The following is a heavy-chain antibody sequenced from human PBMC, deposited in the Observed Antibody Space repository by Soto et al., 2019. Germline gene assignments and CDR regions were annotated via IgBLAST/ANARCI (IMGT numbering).Heavy chain of an antibody. V-gene: IGHV4-59*01. CDR3: ARGNDYGDYYFDY. CDR1: SGSISFSY. CDR2: IYYSGST. D-gene: IGHD4-17*01. J-gene: IGHJ4*02. Sequence: SVTLSLTFSVCSGSISFSYWCQIRQPPGKGLEWIGYIYYSGSTNYNPSLKSRVTISVDTSKNQFSLKLSSVTAADTAVYYCARGNDYGDYYFDYWGQGTLVTVS.